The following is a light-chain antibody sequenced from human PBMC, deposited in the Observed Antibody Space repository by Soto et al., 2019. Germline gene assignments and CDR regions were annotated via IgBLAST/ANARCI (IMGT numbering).Light chain of an antibody. CDR1: QSVDSTF. Sequence: EIVLTQSPGSLSLSPGERATLSCRASQSVDSTFFAWYQKKPGQAPRLLMYGVSSRATGIPDRFSGSGSGTDFTLTISRLEPEDFAVYYCQQYGSSPRTFGRGTKLEI. CDR3: QQYGSSPRT. CDR2: GVS. V-gene: IGKV3-20*01. J-gene: IGKJ2*01.